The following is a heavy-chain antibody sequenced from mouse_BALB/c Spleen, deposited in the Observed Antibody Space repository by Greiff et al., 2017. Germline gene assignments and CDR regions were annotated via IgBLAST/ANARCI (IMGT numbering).Heavy chain of an antibody. CDR1: GYTFTSYT. CDR2: INPSSGYT. J-gene: IGHJ4*01. V-gene: IGHV1-4*01. CDR3: ARCRYDGYAMDY. Sequence: QVQLKESGAELARPGASVKMSCKASGYTFTSYTMHWVKQRPGQGLEWIGYINPSSGYTNYNQKFKDKATLTADKSSSTAYMQLSSLTSEDSAVYYCARCRYDGYAMDYWGQGTSVTVSS. D-gene: IGHD2-14*01.